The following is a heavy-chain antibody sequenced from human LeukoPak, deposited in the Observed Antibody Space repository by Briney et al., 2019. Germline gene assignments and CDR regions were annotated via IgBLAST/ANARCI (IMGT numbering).Heavy chain of an antibody. J-gene: IGHJ4*02. CDR2: ISGSGGST. V-gene: IGHV3-23*01. D-gene: IGHD3-3*01. Sequence: PGGSLRLSCAASGFTFSSYAMSWVRQAPGKGLEGVSAISGSGGSTYYADSVKGRFTISRDNSKNTLYLQMNSLRAEDTAVYYCAKDPPYYDFWSGYFGGDYWGQGTLVTVSS. CDR3: AKDPPYYDFWSGYFGGDY. CDR1: GFTFSSYA.